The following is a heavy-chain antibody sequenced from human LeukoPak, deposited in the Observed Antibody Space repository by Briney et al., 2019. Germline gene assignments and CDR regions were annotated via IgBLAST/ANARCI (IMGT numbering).Heavy chain of an antibody. Sequence: PSETLSLTCAVSGGSFSGYYWTWIRQPPGKGLEWIGEINHSGSANYNPSLKSRVTISLDTSKNQFSLNLSSVTAADTAVYYCARGRRYWGQGTLVTVSS. CDR1: GGSFSGYY. V-gene: IGHV4-34*01. J-gene: IGHJ4*02. CDR2: INHSGSA. CDR3: ARGRRY.